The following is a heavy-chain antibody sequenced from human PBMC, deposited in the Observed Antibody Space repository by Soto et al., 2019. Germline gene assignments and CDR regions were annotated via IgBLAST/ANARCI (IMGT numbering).Heavy chain of an antibody. CDR2: IYHSGTT. CDR1: GGSVTSGDHS. V-gene: IGHV4-30-2*06. D-gene: IGHD3-10*01. Sequence: QLQLQESGSGLVKPSQTLSLTCTVSGGSVTSGDHSWNWIRLSPERGLEWIGCIYHSGTTYYNPSLQSRITMSVDTSKNQFSLKLSSVTAADPAIYYCARDRKVRGGVDPWGQGTLVIVSS. J-gene: IGHJ5*02. CDR3: ARDRKVRGGVDP.